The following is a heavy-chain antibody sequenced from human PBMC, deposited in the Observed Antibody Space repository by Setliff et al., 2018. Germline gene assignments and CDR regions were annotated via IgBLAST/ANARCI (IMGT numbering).Heavy chain of an antibody. CDR2: VYYSGTA. J-gene: IGHJ4*02. V-gene: IGHV4-59*01. Sequence: PSETLSLTCTVSDGSLSTYYWSWIRQPPGKGLEFTGYVYYSGTANYSPSLRSRLTISVDTSKNQFSLKLRSVTAADTAVYYCARGGTFRYFDFWGQGAPVTVSS. CDR1: DGSLSTYY. CDR3: ARGGTFRYFDF. D-gene: IGHD5-12*01.